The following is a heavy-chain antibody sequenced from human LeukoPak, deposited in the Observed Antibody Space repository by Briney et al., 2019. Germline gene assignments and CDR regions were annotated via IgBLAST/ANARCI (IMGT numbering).Heavy chain of an antibody. J-gene: IGHJ4*02. D-gene: IGHD4-11*01. CDR1: GFTFGDYA. Sequence: GGSLRLSCTASGFTFGDYAMSWFRQAPGKGLEWVGFIRSKAYGGTTEYAASVKGRFTISRDDSKSVAYLQMNSLKTEDTAVYYCTREPLTRGHSFDYWGQGTLVTVSS. CDR2: IRSKAYGGTT. V-gene: IGHV3-49*03. CDR3: TREPLTRGHSFDY.